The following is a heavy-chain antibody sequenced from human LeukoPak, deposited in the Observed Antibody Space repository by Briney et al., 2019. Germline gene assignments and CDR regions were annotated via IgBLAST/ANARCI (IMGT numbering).Heavy chain of an antibody. Sequence: PGGSLRLSCAASGFTFSSYAMSWVRQAPGKGLEWVSAISGSGGSTYYADSVKGRFTISRDNSKNTLYLQMNSLRVEDTAVYYCAKVSCSSTSCYPVYYYYGMDVWGQGTTVTVSS. D-gene: IGHD2-2*01. V-gene: IGHV3-23*01. CDR3: AKVSCSSTSCYPVYYYYGMDV. CDR1: GFTFSSYA. CDR2: ISGSGGST. J-gene: IGHJ6*02.